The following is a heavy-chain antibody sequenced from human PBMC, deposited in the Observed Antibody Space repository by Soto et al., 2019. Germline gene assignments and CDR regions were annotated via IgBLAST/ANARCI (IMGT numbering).Heavy chain of an antibody. CDR1: GYTFTSYG. CDR2: ISAYNGNT. V-gene: IGHV1-18*01. CDR3: ARDRTSVDTAMVSY. Sequence: ASVKVSCKASGYTFTSYGLSWVRQAPGQGLEWMGWISAYNGNTNYAQKLQGRVTMTTDTSTSTAHMELRSLRSDDTAVYYCARDRTSVDTAMVSYWGQGTLVTVSS. D-gene: IGHD5-18*01. J-gene: IGHJ4*02.